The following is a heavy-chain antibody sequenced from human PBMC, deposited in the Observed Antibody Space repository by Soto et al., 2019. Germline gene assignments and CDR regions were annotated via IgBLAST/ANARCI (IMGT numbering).Heavy chain of an antibody. CDR3: ARAVKTQKYNWNYSPLSYYFDY. D-gene: IGHD1-7*01. V-gene: IGHV4-34*01. Sequence: PSETLSLTCAVYGGSFSGYYWSWIRQPPGKGLEWIGEINHSGSTNYNPSLKSRVTISVDTSKNQFSLKLSSVTAADTAVYYCARAVKTQKYNWNYSPLSYYFDYWGQGTLVTVSS. CDR2: INHSGST. CDR1: GGSFSGYY. J-gene: IGHJ4*02.